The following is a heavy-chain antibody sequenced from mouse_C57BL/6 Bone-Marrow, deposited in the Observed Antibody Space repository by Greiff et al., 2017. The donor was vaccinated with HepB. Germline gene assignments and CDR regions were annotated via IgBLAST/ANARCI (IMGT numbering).Heavy chain of an antibody. Sequence: QVQLQQSGPELARPWASVKISCQAFYTFSRRVHFAFRDTNHWMQWVKQRPGQGLEWIGAIYPGYGVTSHNQKFKGKATLTADKSSSTAYMRLSSLTSEDSAVYYCACGTTVVATHYYAVDYWGQGTSVTVSS. CDR2: GQGLEWIG. J-gene: IGHJ4*01. CDR3: SEDSAVYYCACGTTVVATHYYAVDY. D-gene: IGHD1-1*01. CDR1: YTFSRRVH. V-gene: IGHV1-87*01.